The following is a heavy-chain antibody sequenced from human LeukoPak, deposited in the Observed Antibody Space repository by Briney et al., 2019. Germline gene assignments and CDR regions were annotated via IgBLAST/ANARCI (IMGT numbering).Heavy chain of an antibody. V-gene: IGHV3-23*01. CDR3: AKEAGDGWSYFDY. J-gene: IGHJ4*02. CDR2: ISSGGDNT. D-gene: IGHD6-19*01. Sequence: TGRSLRLSCAASGFTFSSCAMTWVRQAPGKGLEWVSGISSGGDNTYYADSVKGRFTISRDNSKNTVYLQIISLRADDTAVYHCAKEAGDGWSYFDYWGQGTLVTVSS. CDR1: GFTFSSCA.